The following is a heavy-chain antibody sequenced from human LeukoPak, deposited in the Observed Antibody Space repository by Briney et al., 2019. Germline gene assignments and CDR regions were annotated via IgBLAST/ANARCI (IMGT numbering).Heavy chain of an antibody. CDR1: GFTFRSYV. J-gene: IGHJ3*02. Sequence: GRSLRLSCAASGFTFRSYVLNWVRQAPGKGLGWVSYISSSGSTIYYADSMKGRFTISRDNAKNSLYLQMNSLRAEDTAVYYCARDKTMVRGVLMGGAFDIWGQGTMVTVSS. CDR3: ARDKTMVRGVLMGGAFDI. CDR2: ISSSGSTI. D-gene: IGHD3-10*01. V-gene: IGHV3-48*03.